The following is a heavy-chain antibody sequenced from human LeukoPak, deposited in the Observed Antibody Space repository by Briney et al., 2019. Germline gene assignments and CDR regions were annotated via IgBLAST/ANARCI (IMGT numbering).Heavy chain of an antibody. CDR2: ISGNGYSI. D-gene: IGHD6-13*01. CDR1: GFSFISYA. Sequence: GGSLRLSCAASGFSFISYAMTWVRQAPGKGLQWVSDISGNGYSIYYADSLKGRFTISRDNSKDTLYLQMNSLRAGHTAVYYCANNSSSWYIDQWGQGTLVTVSS. CDR3: ANNSSSWYIDQ. J-gene: IGHJ4*02. V-gene: IGHV3-23*01.